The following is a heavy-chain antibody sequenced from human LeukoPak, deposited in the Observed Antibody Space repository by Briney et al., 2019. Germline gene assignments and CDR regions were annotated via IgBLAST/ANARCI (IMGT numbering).Heavy chain of an antibody. V-gene: IGHV1-2*02. D-gene: IGHD3-22*01. CDR1: GYTFTGYY. J-gene: IGHJ4*02. CDR3: ARGGGYLESVGY. CDR2: INPNSGGT. Sequence: GASVKVSCKASGYTFTGYYMHWVRQAPGQGLEWMGWINPNSGGTNYAQKLQGRVTMTRDTSISTAYMELSRLRSDDTAVYYCARGGGYLESVGYWGQGTLVTVSS.